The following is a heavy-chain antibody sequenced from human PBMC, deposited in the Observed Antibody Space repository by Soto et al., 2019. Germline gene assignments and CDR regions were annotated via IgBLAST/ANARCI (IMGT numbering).Heavy chain of an antibody. J-gene: IGHJ4*02. Sequence: QVQLQESGPGLVKPSQTLSLTCSVSGGSISSGGSYWTWIRQHPGKGLEWIGYIYYSGNAYYNPSLKRRVTISVDTSMNQFSLELTSVTAADTAVYYCARSTVSGSGTSDYWGRGTLVTVSS. CDR2: IYYSGNA. D-gene: IGHD3-10*01. CDR3: ARSTVSGSGTSDY. CDR1: GGSISSGGSY. V-gene: IGHV4-31*03.